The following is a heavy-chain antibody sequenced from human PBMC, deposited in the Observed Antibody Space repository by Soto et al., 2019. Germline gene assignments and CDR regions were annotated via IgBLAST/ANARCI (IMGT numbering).Heavy chain of an antibody. J-gene: IGHJ4*02. D-gene: IGHD5-12*01. CDR1: GFTFSSYS. V-gene: IGHV3-21*01. CDR2: IGSSSSYI. Sequence: EVQLVESGGGLVKPGGSLRLSCAASGFTFSSYSMNWVRQAPGKGLEWVSFIGSSSSYIYYADSVKGRFTISRDNATDARSLQMNSVRAGDTAVSFWAGVGRLQDADYWGQGTVVTVSS. CDR3: AGVGRLQDADY.